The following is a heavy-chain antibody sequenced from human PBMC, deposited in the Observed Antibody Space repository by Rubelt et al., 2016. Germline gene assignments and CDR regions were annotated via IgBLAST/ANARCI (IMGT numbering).Heavy chain of an antibody. CDR2: ISYDGRTN. V-gene: IGHV3-30*03. D-gene: IGHD6-19*01. CDR3: ARCCGQWLVWGGLYYFDY. CDR1: GFSFGNIG. J-gene: IGHJ4*02. Sequence: QVQVVESGGGVVQPGRSLRLSCAASGFSFGNIGMHWARQAPGKGREWVAVISYDGRTNYYAESVKGRFTIAKDNSKNTLYQQMNSRRAEDTAVYYCARCCGQWLVWGGLYYFDYWGQGTLVTVSS.